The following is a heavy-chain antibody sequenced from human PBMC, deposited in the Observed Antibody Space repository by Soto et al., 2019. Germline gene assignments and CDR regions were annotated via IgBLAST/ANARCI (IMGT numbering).Heavy chain of an antibody. V-gene: IGHV1-69*13. Sequence: GASVKVSCKASGGTFSSYAISWVRQAPGQGLEWMGGIIPIFGTANYAQKFQGRDTITADESTSTAYMELSSLRSEDTAVYYCAREVSGDGYNQPAYYFDYWGQGTLVTVSS. D-gene: IGHD5-12*01. CDR2: IIPIFGTA. CDR1: GGTFSSYA. CDR3: AREVSGDGYNQPAYYFDY. J-gene: IGHJ4*02.